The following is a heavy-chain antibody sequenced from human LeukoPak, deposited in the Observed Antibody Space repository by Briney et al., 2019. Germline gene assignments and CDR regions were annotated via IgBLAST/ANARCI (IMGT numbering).Heavy chain of an antibody. Sequence: ASVKVSCKASGGTFSSYAISWVRQAPGQGLEWMGWINPNSGGTNYAQKFQGWVTMTRDTSISTAYMELSRLRSDDTAVYYCARDRGYGSGFDPWGQGTLVTVSS. CDR2: INPNSGGT. D-gene: IGHD3-10*01. CDR1: GGTFSSYA. J-gene: IGHJ5*02. CDR3: ARDRGYGSGFDP. V-gene: IGHV1-2*04.